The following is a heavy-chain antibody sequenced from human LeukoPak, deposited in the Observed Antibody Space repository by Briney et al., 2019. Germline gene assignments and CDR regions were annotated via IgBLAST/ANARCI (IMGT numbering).Heavy chain of an antibody. Sequence: GGSLRLSCAASGFTFSNAWISWVRQAPGKGLEWVGRIKSKTDGGTTDYAAPVKGRFTISRDDSKNTLYLQMNSLKTEDTAVYYCTTDSIVVVPAAIWDYYGMDVWGQGTTVTVSS. CDR1: GFTFSNAW. CDR2: IKSKTDGGTT. CDR3: TTDSIVVVPAAIWDYYGMDV. D-gene: IGHD2-2*01. J-gene: IGHJ6*02. V-gene: IGHV3-15*01.